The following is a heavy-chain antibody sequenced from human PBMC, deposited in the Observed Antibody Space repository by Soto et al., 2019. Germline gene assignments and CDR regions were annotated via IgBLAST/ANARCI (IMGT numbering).Heavy chain of an antibody. CDR2: IWYDGSNK. D-gene: IGHD6-19*01. CDR1: RFTFNSYG. CDR3: ASGYISGNANWFDP. V-gene: IGHV3-33*08. J-gene: IGHJ5*02. Sequence: AGSLILYCAASRFTFNSYGIHWVRQAPGKGLEWVAVIWYDGSNKYYADSVKGRFTMSRDNSKNTLYLQMNSLRAEDTAVYYCASGYISGNANWFDPWGQGT.